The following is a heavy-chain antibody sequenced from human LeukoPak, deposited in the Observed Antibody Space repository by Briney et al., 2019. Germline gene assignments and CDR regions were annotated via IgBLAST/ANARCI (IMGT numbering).Heavy chain of an antibody. CDR1: GGSISSYY. CDR2: IYHSGST. CDR3: ARVRGYGDYGLDY. D-gene: IGHD4-17*01. V-gene: IGHV4-59*12. Sequence: SETLSLTCTVSGGSISSYYWSWIRQPPGKGLEWIGSIYHSGSTYYNPSLKSRVTISVDKSKNQFSLKLSSVTAADTAVYYCARVRGYGDYGLDYWGQGTLVTVSS. J-gene: IGHJ4*02.